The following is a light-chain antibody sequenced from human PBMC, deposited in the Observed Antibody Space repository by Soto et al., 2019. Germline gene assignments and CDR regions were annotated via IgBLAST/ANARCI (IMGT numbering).Light chain of an antibody. J-gene: IGLJ1*01. CDR1: SDVGGSKY. CDR2: EVN. V-gene: IGLV2-8*01. Sequence: SDVGGSKYVSWYQVKPGKAPKLIIYEVNRRPEGAPYRFSGSKSGNTASLTVSGLQAEDEGDYYCFSYADSNNFVFGSGTKVTVL. CDR3: FSYADSNNFV.